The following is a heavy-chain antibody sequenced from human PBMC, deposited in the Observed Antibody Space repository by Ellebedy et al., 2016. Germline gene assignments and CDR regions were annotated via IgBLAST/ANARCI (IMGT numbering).Heavy chain of an antibody. CDR2: IYTSGST. D-gene: IGHD6-6*01. CDR1: GGSISSGSYY. Sequence: SETLSLXXTVSGGSISSGSYYWSWIRQPAGKGLEWIGRIYTSGSTNYNPSLKSRVTMSVDTSKNQFSLKLSSVTAADTAVYYCARRGIAARWGAFDIWGQGTMVTVSS. V-gene: IGHV4-61*02. J-gene: IGHJ3*02. CDR3: ARRGIAARWGAFDI.